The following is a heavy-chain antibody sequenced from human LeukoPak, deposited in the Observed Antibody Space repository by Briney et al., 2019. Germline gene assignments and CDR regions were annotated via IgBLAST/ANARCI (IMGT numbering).Heavy chain of an antibody. CDR2: IYHSGST. J-gene: IGHJ5*02. CDR3: ARENYGSGSYRNWFDP. V-gene: IGHV4-30-2*02. CDR1: GGSISSGGYY. D-gene: IGHD3-10*01. Sequence: SQTLSLTCTVSGGSISSGGYYWSWIRQPPGKGLEWIGYIYHSGSTNYNPSLKSRVTISVDTSKNQFSLKLSSVTAADTAVYYCARENYGSGSYRNWFDPWGQGTLVTVSS.